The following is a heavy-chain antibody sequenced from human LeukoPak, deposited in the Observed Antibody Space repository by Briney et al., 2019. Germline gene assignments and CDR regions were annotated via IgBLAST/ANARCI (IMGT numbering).Heavy chain of an antibody. Sequence: ASVEVSCKASGYTFTSYDINWVRQAPGQGLEWMGWINPNTGDTNYAQKFQGRVTMTRDTSISTVYMELRSLTYEDTALYYCARRFDYGNHAFHHYYMDVWGKGTTVSVSS. CDR1: GYTFTSYD. J-gene: IGHJ6*03. CDR2: INPNTGDT. CDR3: ARRFDYGNHAFHHYYMDV. V-gene: IGHV1-2*02. D-gene: IGHD4-11*01.